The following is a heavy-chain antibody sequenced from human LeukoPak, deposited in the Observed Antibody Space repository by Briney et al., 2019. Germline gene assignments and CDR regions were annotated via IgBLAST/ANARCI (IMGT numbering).Heavy chain of an antibody. J-gene: IGHJ5*02. V-gene: IGHV3-33*06. Sequence: PGRSLRLSCAASGFTFSSYGMHWVRQAPGKGLEWVAVIWYDGSNKYYADSVKGRFTISSDNSKNTLYLQMNSLRAEDTAVYYCAKEGYCSGGSCYPWFDPWGQGTLVTVSS. D-gene: IGHD2-15*01. CDR2: IWYDGSNK. CDR1: GFTFSSYG. CDR3: AKEGYCSGGSCYPWFDP.